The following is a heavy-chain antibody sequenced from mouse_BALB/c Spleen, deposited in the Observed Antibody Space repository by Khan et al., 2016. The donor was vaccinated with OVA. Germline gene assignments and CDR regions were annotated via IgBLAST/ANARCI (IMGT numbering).Heavy chain of an antibody. D-gene: IGHD3-1*01. J-gene: IGHJ2*01. V-gene: IGHV1-54*01. CDR3: ARSQLGLRFDY. CDR2: INPGNGNT. Sequence: QMQLQQPGAELVRPGTSVKVSCKASGYAFTSYLIEWINQRPGQGLEWIGLINPGNGNTNYNEKFKGKATLTADKSSSTAYMQLSSLTSDDSAVYFCARSQLGLRFDYWGQGTTLTVSS. CDR1: GYAFTSYL.